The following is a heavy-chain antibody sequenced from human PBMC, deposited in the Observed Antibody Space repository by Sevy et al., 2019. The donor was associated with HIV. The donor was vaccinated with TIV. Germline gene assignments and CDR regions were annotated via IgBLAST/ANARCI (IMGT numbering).Heavy chain of an antibody. D-gene: IGHD4-17*01. CDR2: ITYDGSNQ. CDR3: AKDHALTNLWVNNWLES. V-gene: IGHV3-30*18. CDR1: GFTFSSYG. J-gene: IGHJ5*01. Sequence: GGSLRLSCAASGFTFSSYGMHWVRQAPGKGLEWVAVITYDGSNQYYTDSVKGRFTISRDDSKNTLYLQMNSLRAEDTAVYYCAKDHALTNLWVNNWLESWGQGTLVTVSS.